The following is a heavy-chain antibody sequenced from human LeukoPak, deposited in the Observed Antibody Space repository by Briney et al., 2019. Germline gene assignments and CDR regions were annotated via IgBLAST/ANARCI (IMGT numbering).Heavy chain of an antibody. Sequence: GASVKVSCKASGYTFNTYGISWVRQAPGQGLERMGWISGYNGNTNFAQELQGRVTMTTDTSTSTAYMELRSLRSDDTAVYYCARVPYDFWSGYLYNWFDPWGQGTLVTVSS. CDR2: ISGYNGNT. J-gene: IGHJ5*02. V-gene: IGHV1-18*01. CDR1: GYTFNTYG. CDR3: ARVPYDFWSGYLYNWFDP. D-gene: IGHD3-3*01.